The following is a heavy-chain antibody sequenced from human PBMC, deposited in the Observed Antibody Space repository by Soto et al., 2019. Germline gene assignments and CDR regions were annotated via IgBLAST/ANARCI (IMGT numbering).Heavy chain of an antibody. CDR2: RYYSGST. J-gene: IGHJ5*02. CDR3: ARDVRGLAAARDWFDP. Sequence: LTSSVSGDSSGASYSRLVRQPPGRGLEWIVYRYYSGSTYYNPSLKSRVPISGDTSKNQCSLKLRSVTAADTAMYYCARDVRGLAAARDWFDPWGPGTLLSGFS. V-gene: IGHV4-59*01. CDR1: GDSSGASY. D-gene: IGHD6-13*01.